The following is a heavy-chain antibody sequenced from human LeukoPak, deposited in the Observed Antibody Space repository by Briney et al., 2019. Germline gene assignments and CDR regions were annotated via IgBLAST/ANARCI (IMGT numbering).Heavy chain of an antibody. CDR2: ISSSGSTI. CDR3: AKGIAARLDDAFDI. J-gene: IGHJ3*02. V-gene: IGHV3-48*03. D-gene: IGHD6-6*01. CDR1: GFTFSSYE. Sequence: GGSLRLSCAASGFTFSSYEMNWVRQAPGKGLEWVSYISSSGSTIYYADSVKGRFTISRDNSKNTLYLQINSLRAEDTAVYYCAKGIAARLDDAFDIWGQGTMVTVSS.